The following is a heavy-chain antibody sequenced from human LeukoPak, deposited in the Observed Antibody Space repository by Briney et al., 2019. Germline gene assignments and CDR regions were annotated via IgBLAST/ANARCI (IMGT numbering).Heavy chain of an antibody. J-gene: IGHJ4*02. CDR2: IYHSGST. CDR3: ARVRYYDSSGSRGFFDY. D-gene: IGHD3-22*01. CDR1: GYSISSGYY. V-gene: IGHV4-38-2*02. Sequence: SETLSLTCTVSGYSISSGYYGGWIRQPPGKGLEWIGSIYHSGSTYYNPSLKSRVTISVDTSKNQFSLKLSSVTAADTAVYYCARVRYYDSSGSRGFFDYWGQGTLVTVSS.